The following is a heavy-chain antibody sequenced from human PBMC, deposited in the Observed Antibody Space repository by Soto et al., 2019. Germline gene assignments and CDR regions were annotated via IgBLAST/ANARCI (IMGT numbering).Heavy chain of an antibody. J-gene: IGHJ3*02. CDR2: IIPIFGTA. V-gene: IGHV1-69*05. D-gene: IGHD3-10*01. Sequence: ASVKVSCKASGGTFSSYAISWVRQAPGQGLEWMGGIIPIFGTANYAQKFQGRVTITTDKSTSTAYMELRSLRSDDTAVYYCARDRRDRKIYYGSGSYYTPDIWGQGTMVTVSS. CDR1: GGTFSSYA. CDR3: ARDRRDRKIYYGSGSYYTPDI.